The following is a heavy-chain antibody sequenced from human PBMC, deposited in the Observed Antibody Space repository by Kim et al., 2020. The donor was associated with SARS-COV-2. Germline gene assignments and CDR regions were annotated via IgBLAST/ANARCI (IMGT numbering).Heavy chain of an antibody. CDR3: ARAVGYIYGRAFDY. V-gene: IGHV3-33*05. J-gene: IGHJ4*02. D-gene: IGHD5-18*01. CDR2: ISYDGSNK. Sequence: GGSLRLSCAASGFTFSNYDMHWVRQAPGKGLEWVAFISYDGSNKYYADSVKGRFTISRDNSKNTLYLQLNSLRAEDTAVYYFARAVGYIYGRAFDYWCQG. CDR1: GFTFSNYD.